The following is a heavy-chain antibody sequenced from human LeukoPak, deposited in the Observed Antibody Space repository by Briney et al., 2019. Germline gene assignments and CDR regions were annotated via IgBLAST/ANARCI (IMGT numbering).Heavy chain of an antibody. CDR1: GGSLSSYY. V-gene: IGHV4-59*01. Sequence: SETLSLTCTFSGGSLSSYYWSWIRQPPGKGLEWIGYIYYSGSTNYNPSLKSRVTISVDTSKNQFSLKLSSVTAADTAVYYCARGSSSSWYGYWGQETLVTVSS. CDR2: IYYSGST. D-gene: IGHD6-13*01. CDR3: ARGSSSSWYGY. J-gene: IGHJ4*02.